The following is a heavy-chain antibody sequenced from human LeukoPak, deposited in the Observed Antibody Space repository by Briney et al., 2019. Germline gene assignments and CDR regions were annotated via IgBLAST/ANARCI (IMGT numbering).Heavy chain of an antibody. CDR1: GFTFSSYA. V-gene: IGHV3-23*01. J-gene: IGHJ6*02. CDR3: AKDQELWFEPIYYYYGMDV. Sequence: GGSLRLSCAASGFTFSSYAMSWVRQAPGKGLEWGSAISGSGGSTYYADSVKGRFTISRDNSKNTLYLQMNSLRAEDTAVYYCAKDQELWFEPIYYYYGMDVWGQGTTVTVSS. CDR2: ISGSGGST. D-gene: IGHD3-10*01.